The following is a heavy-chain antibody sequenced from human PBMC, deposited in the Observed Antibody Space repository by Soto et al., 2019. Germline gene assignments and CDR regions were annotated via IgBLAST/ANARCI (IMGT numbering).Heavy chain of an antibody. D-gene: IGHD3-22*01. Sequence: EVQLVESGGGLVKPGGSLRLSCAASGFTFSNAWMNWVRQAPGKGLEWVGRIKSKTDGGTTDYAAPVKGRFTISRDDSKNTLYLQRNSLKTEDTAVDYCPTAGTMVVVTKDWSDGFDIWGQGTMVTVSS. J-gene: IGHJ3*02. V-gene: IGHV3-15*07. CDR3: PTAGTMVVVTKDWSDGFDI. CDR1: GFTFSNAW. CDR2: IKSKTDGGTT.